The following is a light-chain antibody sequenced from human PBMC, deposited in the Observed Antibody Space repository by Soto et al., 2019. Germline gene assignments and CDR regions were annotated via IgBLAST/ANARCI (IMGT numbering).Light chain of an antibody. V-gene: IGLV3-21*01. CDR2: YDS. J-gene: IGLJ2*01. CDR1: NIGSKS. Sequence: SYELTQPPSVSVAPGQTARITCGGNNIGSKSVHWYQQKPGQAPVVVIYYDSDRPSGIPERFSGSNSGNTASLTISRAEAGDEADYYCQVWDRDTDLAVFGGGTKVTVL. CDR3: QVWDRDTDLAV.